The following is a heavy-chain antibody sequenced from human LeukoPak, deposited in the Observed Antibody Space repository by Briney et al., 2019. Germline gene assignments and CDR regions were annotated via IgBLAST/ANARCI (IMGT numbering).Heavy chain of an antibody. J-gene: IGHJ3*02. CDR1: GXTFSNYE. CDR3: ARDVEGGTFDI. D-gene: IGHD3-16*01. Sequence: GGSLRLSCAASGXTFSNYEVNWVRQAPGKGLEWVSYISGSGSTTYYADSVQGRFTISRDNAKNSLFLEMSSLRADDTAVYFCARDVEGGTFDIWGQGTTVTVSS. V-gene: IGHV3-48*03. CDR2: ISGSGSTT.